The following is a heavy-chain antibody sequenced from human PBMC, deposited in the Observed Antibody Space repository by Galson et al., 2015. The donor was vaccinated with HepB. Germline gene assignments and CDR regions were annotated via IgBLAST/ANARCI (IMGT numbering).Heavy chain of an antibody. D-gene: IGHD3-16*02. V-gene: IGHV3-7*01. CDR3: ARSLSGELTSRFGLHFGY. Sequence: SLSLSCAASGFTFSNYWMSWVRQAPGKGLEGVAHIRQGDSAEFYVDSVKGRFTISRDNAKISLFLQMNSLRAEDTAVYYCARSLSGELTSRFGLHFGYWGQGTLVTVSS. CDR1: GFTFSNYW. J-gene: IGHJ4*02. CDR2: IRQGDSAE.